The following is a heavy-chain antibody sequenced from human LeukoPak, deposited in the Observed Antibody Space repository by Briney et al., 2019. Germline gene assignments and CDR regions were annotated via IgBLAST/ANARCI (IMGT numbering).Heavy chain of an antibody. J-gene: IGHJ4*02. CDR3: TRAVAADDFSPGY. Sequence: PGGSLRLSCAASGFTFSNYSMNWVRQAPGKGLEWVSCISSTSRYIYYADSAKGRFTISRDNAKNSVYLQINSLRAEDTAVYYCTRAVAADDFSPGYWGQGTLVTVSS. D-gene: IGHD3/OR15-3a*01. CDR1: GFTFSNYS. CDR2: ISSTSRYI. V-gene: IGHV3-21*01.